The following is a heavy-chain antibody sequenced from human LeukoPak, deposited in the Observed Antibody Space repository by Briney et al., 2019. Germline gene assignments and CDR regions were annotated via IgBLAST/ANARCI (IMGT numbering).Heavy chain of an antibody. CDR1: GGSVGSGGYA. CDR2: IYHSRST. Sequence: SQCLSLTWAVSGGSVGSGGYAWGWIRQPPGKGLEWIGYIYHSRSTYYNPSLKSRVTISVDRSKNQFSLKLSSVTAADTAVYYCASQKSSFDYWGQGTLVTVSS. CDR3: ASQKSSFDY. V-gene: IGHV4-30-2*01. J-gene: IGHJ4*02.